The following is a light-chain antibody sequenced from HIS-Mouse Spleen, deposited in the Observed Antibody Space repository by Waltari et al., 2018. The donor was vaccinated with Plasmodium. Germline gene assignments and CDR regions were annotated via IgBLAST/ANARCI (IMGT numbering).Light chain of an antibody. J-gene: IGKJ3*01. CDR3: QQSYSTPPFT. Sequence: DIQMTQSPSSLSASVGDRVTITCQASQDISNYLNWYQQKPGKAPKLLIYDASNLETGVPSRFSGSGSGTDFTFTISSLQPEEFATYYCQQSYSTPPFTFGPGTKVDIK. CDR1: QDISNY. CDR2: DAS. V-gene: IGKV1-33*01.